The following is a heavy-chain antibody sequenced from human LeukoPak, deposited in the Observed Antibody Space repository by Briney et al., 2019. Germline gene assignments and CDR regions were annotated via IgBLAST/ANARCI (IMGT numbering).Heavy chain of an antibody. CDR2: ISSSGSTI. D-gene: IGHD4-17*01. V-gene: IGHV3-48*03. CDR1: GFTFSSYE. Sequence: GGSLRLSCAASGFTFSSYEMNWVRQAPGQGLEWVSYISSSGSTIYYADSVKGRFTISRDNAKNSLYLQMNSLRAEDTAVYYCARGNDYGDRAYDYWGQGTLVTVSS. J-gene: IGHJ4*02. CDR3: ARGNDYGDRAYDY.